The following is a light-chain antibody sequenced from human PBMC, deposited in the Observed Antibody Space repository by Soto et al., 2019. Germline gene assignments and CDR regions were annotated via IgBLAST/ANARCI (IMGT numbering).Light chain of an antibody. Sequence: NFMLTQPHSVSESPGKTVTISCTSSSGSIASNYVQWYQQRPGSAPTTVIYEDNQRPSGVPDRFSGSIDSSSNSASLTISGLKTEDEADYYCQSYDSSNRWVFGGGTKLTVL. V-gene: IGLV6-57*02. CDR1: SGSIASNY. J-gene: IGLJ3*02. CDR3: QSYDSSNRWV. CDR2: EDN.